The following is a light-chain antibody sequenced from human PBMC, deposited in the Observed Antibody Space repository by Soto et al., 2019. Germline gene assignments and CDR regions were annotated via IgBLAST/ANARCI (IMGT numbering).Light chain of an antibody. Sequence: EIVMTQSPDTLSVSPGERATLSCRASQSVSSNLAWYQQKPGQAPRRLTFGASTRATGIPARFSGSGSGTEFALTISSLQSEDFAVYHCQQYSNWPYTFGQGTTLESK. CDR3: QQYSNWPYT. CDR2: GAS. V-gene: IGKV3-15*01. J-gene: IGKJ2*01. CDR1: QSVSSN.